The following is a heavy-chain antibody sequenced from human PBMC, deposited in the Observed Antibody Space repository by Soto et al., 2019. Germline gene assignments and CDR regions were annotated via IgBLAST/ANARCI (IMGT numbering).Heavy chain of an antibody. CDR3: AKPSITYYDFWSGYGVDY. CDR2: ISGSGGST. V-gene: IGHV3-23*01. J-gene: IGHJ4*02. D-gene: IGHD3-3*01. Sequence: GGSLRLSCAASGFTFSSYAMSWVRQAPGKGLEWVSAISGSGGSTYYADSVKGRFTISRDNSKNTLYLQMNSLRAEDTAVYYCAKPSITYYDFWSGYGVDYWGQGTLVTVSS. CDR1: GFTFSSYA.